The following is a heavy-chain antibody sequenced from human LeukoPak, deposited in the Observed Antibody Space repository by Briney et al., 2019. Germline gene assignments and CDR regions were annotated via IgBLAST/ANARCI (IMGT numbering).Heavy chain of an antibody. CDR2: IYGSGTT. CDR3: ARGGDRRGFDY. J-gene: IGHJ4*02. Sequence: PSQTLSLTCTVSGGSISNGGYYWSWIRQHPGKDLEWIGYIYGSGTTYYSPALQSRVTISVDTSDNQFSLKLRSLTAADTAVYYCARGGDRRGFDYWGQGTLVTVSS. D-gene: IGHD1-14*01. CDR1: GGSISNGGYY. V-gene: IGHV4-31*03.